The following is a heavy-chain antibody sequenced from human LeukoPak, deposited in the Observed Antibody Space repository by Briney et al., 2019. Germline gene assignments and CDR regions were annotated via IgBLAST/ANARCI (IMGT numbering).Heavy chain of an antibody. J-gene: IGHJ1*01. CDR2: IFNGGST. V-gene: IGHV3-53*01. CDR3: ATFIVGLTYDEHFQH. Sequence: GGSLRLSCAASGFAVSSNHMNWVRQAPGKGLEWVSVIFNGGSTYYADSVKGRFTISRDNSKNTLYLQMNSLRAEDTAVYYCATFIVGLTYDEHFQHWGQGTLVTVSS. CDR1: GFAVSSNH. D-gene: IGHD1-26*01.